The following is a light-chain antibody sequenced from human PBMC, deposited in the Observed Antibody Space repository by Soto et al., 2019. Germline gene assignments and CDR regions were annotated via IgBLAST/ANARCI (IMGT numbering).Light chain of an antibody. Sequence: ETVLTQSPATLPVSPGERATLSCRASQSISDNLAWYQQKPGQAPRLLIYGASTRATGIPARFSGSGSGTEFTLTISSLQSEDFAVYYCQQYDNWPTTFGQGTRLEIK. CDR1: QSISDN. CDR3: QQYDNWPTT. CDR2: GAS. V-gene: IGKV3-15*01. J-gene: IGKJ5*01.